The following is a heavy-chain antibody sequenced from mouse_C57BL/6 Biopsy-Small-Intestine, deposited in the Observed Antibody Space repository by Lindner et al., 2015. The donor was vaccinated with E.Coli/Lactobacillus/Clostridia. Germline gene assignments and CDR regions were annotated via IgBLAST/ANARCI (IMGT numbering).Heavy chain of an antibody. CDR3: ATDPYDTNAYFSGRSY. CDR1: GYTLTDLS. Sequence: SVKVSCKVSGYTLTDLSMHWVRQAPGKGLEWMGGFDPEDGERLYAQKFQGRLTMTEDASTDTAYMELSSLTSEDTAVYYCATDPYDTNAYFSGRSYWGQGTLVTVSS. V-gene: IGHV14-1*01. J-gene: IGHJ4*01. D-gene: IGHD2-3*01. CDR2: FDPEDGER.